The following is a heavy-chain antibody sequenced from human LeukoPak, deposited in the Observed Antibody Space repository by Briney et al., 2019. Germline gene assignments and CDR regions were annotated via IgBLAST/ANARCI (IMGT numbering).Heavy chain of an antibody. D-gene: IGHD3-22*01. CDR2: ISWNGGSI. CDR3: AKDPRYSYDTSGYFDY. CDR1: GFTFDDYA. Sequence: GGSLRLSCAASGFTFDDYAMHWVRKAPGKGLEWVSGISWNGGSIAYADSVKGRFTISRDNAKNSLYLQMNNLRTEDTALYYCAKDPRYSYDTSGYFDYWGQGTLVTVSS. J-gene: IGHJ4*02. V-gene: IGHV3-9*01.